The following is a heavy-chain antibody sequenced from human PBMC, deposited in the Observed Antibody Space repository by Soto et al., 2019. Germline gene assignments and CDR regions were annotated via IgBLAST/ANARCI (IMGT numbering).Heavy chain of an antibody. V-gene: IGHV1-69*06. D-gene: IGHD4-17*01. Sequence: QVQLVQSGAEVKKPGYSVKVSCTASGGTFSSYAISWVRQAPGQGLEWMGGIIPIFGTANYAQKFQGRVTITADKSTSTAYMELISLRAEDTAVYYCWAMTTVTTGVDYWGQGTLVTVSS. CDR2: IIPIFGTA. J-gene: IGHJ4*02. CDR1: GGTFSSYA. CDR3: WAMTTVTTGVDY.